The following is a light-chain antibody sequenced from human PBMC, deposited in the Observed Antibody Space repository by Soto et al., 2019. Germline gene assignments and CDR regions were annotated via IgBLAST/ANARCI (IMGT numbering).Light chain of an antibody. V-gene: IGKV3-11*01. Sequence: EVVLTQSPATLSLSPGERATLSCRASQNVRTFLDWYQQKPGQAPRLLTYGASNRATGIPARFSGSGSGTDLTLTISRLEPEDFAIYYCQQHSHWPPWTFCQGTRVQIQ. J-gene: IGKJ1*01. CDR2: GAS. CDR3: QQHSHWPPWT. CDR1: QNVRTF.